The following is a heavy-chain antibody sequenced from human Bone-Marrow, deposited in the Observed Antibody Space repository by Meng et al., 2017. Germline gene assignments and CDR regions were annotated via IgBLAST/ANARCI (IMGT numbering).Heavy chain of an antibody. V-gene: IGHV4-31*03. CDR3: ASLYGDSSVWYLDL. Sequence: QWQRKEPGQGLVKPSQTLSLTCTVSGGSISSGNHYWSWIRQHPGKGLEYIGYIYYSGSTYYNPSLKSRVIISVDTSKNQFSLRLNSVTAADTAVYYCASLYGDSSVWYLDLWGRGTLVTVSS. D-gene: IGHD4-17*01. CDR2: IYYSGST. CDR1: GGSISSGNHY. J-gene: IGHJ2*01.